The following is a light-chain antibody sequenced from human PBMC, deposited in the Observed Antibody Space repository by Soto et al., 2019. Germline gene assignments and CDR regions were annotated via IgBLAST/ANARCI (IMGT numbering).Light chain of an antibody. J-gene: IGKJ2*01. CDR3: QQDGSSPPYT. V-gene: IGKV3-20*01. CDR1: QSVSSSY. Sequence: EIGLTQSPGTLSLSPGEIATLSCRASQSVSSSYLAWYQQKPGQAPRLLIYGASSRDTGIPDRFSGSGSWADFTLTISSMEPEDFAVYYDQQDGSSPPYTFGQGPKLEIK. CDR2: GAS.